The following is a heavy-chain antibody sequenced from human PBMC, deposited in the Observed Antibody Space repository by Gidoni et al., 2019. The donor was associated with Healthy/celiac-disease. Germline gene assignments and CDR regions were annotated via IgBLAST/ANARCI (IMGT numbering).Heavy chain of an antibody. CDR1: GGSISSSSYY. CDR2: IYYSGIT. CDR3: ATLSSIAALVV. V-gene: IGHV4-39*01. D-gene: IGHD6-6*01. Sequence: QLQLQESGPGLVKPSETLSLTCTVSGGSISSSSYYWGWIRQPPGKGLEWIGSIYYSGITYYNPSLKSRVTISVDTSKNQFSLKLSSVTAADTAVYYCATLSSIAALVVWGQGTLVTVSS. J-gene: IGHJ4*02.